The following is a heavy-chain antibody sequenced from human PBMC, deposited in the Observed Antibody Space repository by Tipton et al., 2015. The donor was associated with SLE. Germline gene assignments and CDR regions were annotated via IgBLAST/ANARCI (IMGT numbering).Heavy chain of an antibody. CDR2: VYYTGNT. CDR1: GFTFSDSY. D-gene: IGHD3-16*01. CDR3: ARGFPVGGEAFDI. V-gene: IGHV4-38-2*01. Sequence: LRLSCVASGFTFSDSYMCWIRQAPGKGLEWVGTVYYTGNTFYNPSLKSRVTISADTSGNQFSLILNSVTGADTAVYYCARGFPVGGEAFDIWGQGTLVTVSS. J-gene: IGHJ3*02.